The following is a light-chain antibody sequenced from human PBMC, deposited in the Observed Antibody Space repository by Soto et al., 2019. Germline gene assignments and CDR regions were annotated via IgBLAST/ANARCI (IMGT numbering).Light chain of an antibody. V-gene: IGKV4-1*01. CDR3: QQYYGTPYT. J-gene: IGKJ2*01. Sequence: DIVMTQSPDSLAVSLGERATLNCKSSQSLLYSSNNKNYLAWYQQKPGQPPKLLIYWASTRESGVPDRFSGSGSGTDFTLTISSLQAEDVAVYYCQQYYGTPYTFGQGTNLGIK. CDR1: QSLLYSSNNKNY. CDR2: WAS.